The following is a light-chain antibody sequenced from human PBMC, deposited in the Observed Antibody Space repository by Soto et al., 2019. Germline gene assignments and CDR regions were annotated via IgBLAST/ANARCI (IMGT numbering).Light chain of an antibody. CDR3: QQYNSYPYT. Sequence: DIQMTQSPSNLSASVGDRVTITCRASQSISSWLAWYQQKPGKAPKLLIYGASSLESGVPSRFSGSGSGTEFTLTISSLQPDDFATYYCQQYNSYPYTFGQGTKVDIK. CDR2: GAS. J-gene: IGKJ2*01. CDR1: QSISSW. V-gene: IGKV1-5*01.